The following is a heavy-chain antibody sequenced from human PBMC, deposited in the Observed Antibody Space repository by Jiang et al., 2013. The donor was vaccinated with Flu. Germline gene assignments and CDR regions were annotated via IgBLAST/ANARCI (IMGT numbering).Heavy chain of an antibody. J-gene: IGHJ4*02. Sequence: SGAEVKKPGASVKVSCKASGYTFTNYLIHWVRQAPGQRLEWMGWMNAGNGNTKYSQTFEGRVTMTRDTSASTAYMELSSLRFEDTAVYYCARQVHSSTWEYDIWGQGTPGHRLL. CDR3: ARQVHSSTWEYDI. CDR2: MNAGNGNT. V-gene: IGHV1-3*01. CDR1: GYTFTNYL. D-gene: IGHD6-13*01.